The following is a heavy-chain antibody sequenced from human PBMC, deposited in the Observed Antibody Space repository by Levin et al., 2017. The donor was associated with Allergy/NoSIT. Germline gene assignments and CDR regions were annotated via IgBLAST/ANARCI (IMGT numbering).Heavy chain of an antibody. Sequence: LRLSCTVSGGSISSGGYYWSWIRQHPGKGLEWIGYIYYSGSTYYNPSLKSRVTISVDTSKNQFSLKLSSVTAADTAVYYCARCRDFCCDYWGQGTLVTVSS. CDR2: IYYSGST. CDR3: ARCRDFCCDY. J-gene: IGHJ4*02. D-gene: IGHD2-15*01. CDR1: GGSISSGGYY. V-gene: IGHV4-31*03.